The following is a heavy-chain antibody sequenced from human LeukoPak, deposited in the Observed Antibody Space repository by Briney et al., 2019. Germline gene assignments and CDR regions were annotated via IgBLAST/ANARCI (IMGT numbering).Heavy chain of an antibody. J-gene: IGHJ4*02. Sequence: PSETLSLTCTVSGGSISSYYWSWIRQPPGKGLEWIGNIYYGENTYYNPSLKSRVTISIDTSNNQFYLKLSSLTAADTAVYYCARRDDSSGYHKIFDYWGQGTLVTVSS. CDR3: ARRDDSSGYHKIFDY. V-gene: IGHV4-59*04. D-gene: IGHD3-22*01. CDR2: IYYGENT. CDR1: GGSISSYY.